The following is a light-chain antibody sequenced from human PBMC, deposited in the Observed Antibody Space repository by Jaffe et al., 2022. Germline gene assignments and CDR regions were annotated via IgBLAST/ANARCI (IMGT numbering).Light chain of an antibody. CDR3: LEGTHWPYT. CDR1: QSLVYSDGNTY. J-gene: IGKJ2*01. CDR2: KVS. Sequence: DVVMTQSPLSLPVTLGQPASISCRSSQSLVYSDGNTYLSWFQQRPGQSPRRLIYKVSNRDSGVPDRFSGSGSGTNFTLKISRAEAEDVGVYYCLEGTHWPYTFGQGTKLEI. V-gene: IGKV2-30*01.